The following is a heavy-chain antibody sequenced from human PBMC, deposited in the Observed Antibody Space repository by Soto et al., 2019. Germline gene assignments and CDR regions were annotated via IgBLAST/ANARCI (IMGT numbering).Heavy chain of an antibody. D-gene: IGHD2-2*01. CDR3: ARGPPVVQADIYYYYMDV. V-gene: IGHV1-8*01. CDR2: MNPNSGNT. CDR1: GYTFTSYD. Sequence: QVQLVQSGAEVKKPGASVKVSCKASGYTFTSYDINWVRQATGQGLEWMGWMNPNSGNTGYAQKFQGRVTMTRNTSISTAYMELSSLRSEDTAVYYCARGPPVVQADIYYYYMDVWGKGTTVTVSS. J-gene: IGHJ6*03.